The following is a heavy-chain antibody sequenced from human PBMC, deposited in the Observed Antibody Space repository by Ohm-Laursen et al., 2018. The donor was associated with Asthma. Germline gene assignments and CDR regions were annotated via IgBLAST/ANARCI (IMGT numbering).Heavy chain of an antibody. V-gene: IGHV4-31*03. CDR1: GGSISSGGYY. CDR2: IYYSGST. D-gene: IGHD3-22*01. J-gene: IGHJ5*02. CDR3: AREEYYYDSSGLRYNWFDP. Sequence: SDTLSLTCTVSGGSISSGGYYWSWIRQHPGKGLEWIGYIYYSGSTYYNPSLKSRVTISVDTSKNQFSLKLSSVTAADTAVYYCAREEYYYDSSGLRYNWFDPWGQGTLVTVSS.